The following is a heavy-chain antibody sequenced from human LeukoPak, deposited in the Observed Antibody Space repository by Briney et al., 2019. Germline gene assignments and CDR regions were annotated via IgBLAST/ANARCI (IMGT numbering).Heavy chain of an antibody. CDR3: AKDSSRETSLLDFWSGYGMDV. CDR2: ISYDGSNK. D-gene: IGHD3-3*01. J-gene: IGHJ6*02. V-gene: IGHV3-30*18. CDR1: GFTFSSYG. Sequence: PGGPLRLFCAASGFTFSSYGMHWVRQAPGKGLEGVAVISYDGSNKYYADCVEGRFTISRDNSKNTLYLQMNSLRAEDTAVYYCAKDSSRETSLLDFWSGYGMDVWGQGTTVTVSS.